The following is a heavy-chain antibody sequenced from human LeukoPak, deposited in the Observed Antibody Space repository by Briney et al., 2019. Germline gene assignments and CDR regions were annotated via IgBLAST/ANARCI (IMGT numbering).Heavy chain of an antibody. D-gene: IGHD3-10*01. V-gene: IGHV3-9*01. CDR3: PKDMNSYGSGNSYNPWGPFDS. J-gene: IGHJ4*02. CDR1: GFTFDNYA. CDR2: IAWNSGNT. Sequence: GRSLRLSCAASGFTFDNYAMHWVRQAPGKGLEWVSGIAWNSGNTGFADSVKGRFTISRDNAENSLYLQMNSLRAEDTALYYCPKDMNSYGSGNSYNPWGPFDSWGQGTLVTVSS.